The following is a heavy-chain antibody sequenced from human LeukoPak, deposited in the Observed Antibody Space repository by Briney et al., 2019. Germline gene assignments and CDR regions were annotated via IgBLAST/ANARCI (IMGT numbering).Heavy chain of an antibody. CDR2: IIPIFGTA. V-gene: IGHV1-69*06. CDR3: ASTNDCSGGSCYSVA. CDR1: GGTFSSYA. Sequence: SVKVSCKASGGTFSSYAISWVRQAPGQGLEWMGGIIPIFGTANYAQKFQGRVTITADKSTSTAYMELSSLRSEDTAVYYCASTNDCSGGSCYSVAWGQGTLVTVSS. D-gene: IGHD2-15*01. J-gene: IGHJ5*02.